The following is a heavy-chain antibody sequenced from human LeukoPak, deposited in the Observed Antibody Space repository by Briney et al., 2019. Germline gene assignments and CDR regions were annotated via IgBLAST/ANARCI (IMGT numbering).Heavy chain of an antibody. J-gene: IGHJ4*02. V-gene: IGHV3-23*01. CDR1: GFTFSSYA. D-gene: IGHD2-2*01. Sequence: GGSLRLSCAASGFTFSSYAMSWVRQAPGKGLEWVSAISGSGGSTYYADSVKGRFTISRDNSKKTLYLQMNTLRAEDTAVYYCAKDSGSSFHEYLTDHWGQGTLVTVSS. CDR2: ISGSGGST. CDR3: AKDSGSSFHEYLTDH.